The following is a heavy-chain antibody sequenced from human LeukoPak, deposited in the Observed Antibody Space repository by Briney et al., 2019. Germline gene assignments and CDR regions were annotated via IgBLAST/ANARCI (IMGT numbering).Heavy chain of an antibody. Sequence: PGGSLRLSCAASGFTFSSYSMNWVRQAPGKGLEWVSSISSSSSYIYYADSVKGRFTISRGNAKNSLYLQMNSLRAEDTAVYYCARGLGYCSGGSCRNWFDPWGQGTLVTVSS. CDR3: ARGLGYCSGGSCRNWFDP. CDR1: GFTFSSYS. CDR2: ISSSSSYI. J-gene: IGHJ5*02. D-gene: IGHD2-15*01. V-gene: IGHV3-21*01.